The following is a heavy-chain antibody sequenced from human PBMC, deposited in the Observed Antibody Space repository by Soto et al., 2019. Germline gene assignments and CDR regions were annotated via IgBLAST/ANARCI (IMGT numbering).Heavy chain of an antibody. CDR2: IKSKTDGGTT. CDR3: TTDSKVVGATNYYYYYYMDV. J-gene: IGHJ6*03. V-gene: IGHV3-15*01. CDR1: GFTFSNAW. Sequence: GGSLRLSCAASGFTFSNAWMSWVRQAPGKGLEWVGRIKSKTDGGTTDYAAPVKGRFTISRDDSKNTLYLQMNSLKTEDTAVYYCTTDSKVVGATNYYYYYYMDVWGKGTTVTVSS. D-gene: IGHD1-26*01.